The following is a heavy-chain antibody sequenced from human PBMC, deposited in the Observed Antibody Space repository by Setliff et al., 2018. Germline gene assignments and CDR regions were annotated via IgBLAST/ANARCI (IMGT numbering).Heavy chain of an antibody. CDR1: GGSISISGYY. Sequence: SETLSLTCTVSGGSISISGYYWGWIRQPPGKGLEWIGSTFYSGSTYYNPSLKSRVSISVDTSKNQFSLGLSSVTAADTAVYYCARFGGSASVARFSPPIWGPGSLVTVSS. CDR3: ARFGGSASVARFSPPI. J-gene: IGHJ4*02. V-gene: IGHV4-39*01. CDR2: TFYSGST. D-gene: IGHD3-10*01.